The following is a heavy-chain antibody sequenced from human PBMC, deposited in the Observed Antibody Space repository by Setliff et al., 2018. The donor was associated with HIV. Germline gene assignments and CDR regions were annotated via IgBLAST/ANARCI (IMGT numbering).Heavy chain of an antibody. CDR3: ARGLRYFDWLSPTYLDY. D-gene: IGHD3-9*01. CDR2: IFSNGEK. J-gene: IGHJ4*01. V-gene: IGHV2-26*01. CDR1: GFSLSNTRMG. Sequence: SGPTLVNPTETLTLTCTVSGFSLSNTRMGVSWIRQPPGKALEWLAHIFSNGEKSYSISLKSRLTISKDTSKSQVVLTMTNMDPVDTATYYCARGLRYFDWLSPTYLDYWGHGTLVTVS.